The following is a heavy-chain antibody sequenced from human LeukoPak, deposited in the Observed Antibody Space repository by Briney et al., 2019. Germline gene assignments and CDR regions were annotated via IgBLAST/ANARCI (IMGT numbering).Heavy chain of an antibody. CDR3: ARGTPTTRDFDY. CDR1: GLIFGSYN. CDR2: ISSSSNYI. D-gene: IGHD4-11*01. V-gene: IGHV3-21*01. Sequence: GGSLRLSCAASGLIFGSYNMNWVRQAPGKGLEWVSFISSSSNYIYYTDSVKGRFTISRDNAKNSLFLQMNSLRAEDTAVYYCARGTPTTRDFDYWGQGTLVTVSS. J-gene: IGHJ4*02.